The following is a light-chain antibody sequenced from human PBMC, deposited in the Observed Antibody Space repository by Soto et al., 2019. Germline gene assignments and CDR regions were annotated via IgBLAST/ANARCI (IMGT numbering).Light chain of an antibody. J-gene: IGKJ1*01. CDR2: GAS. CDR3: QQYNNWPQT. CDR1: QTINNN. V-gene: IGKV3-15*01. Sequence: VMTHSPSTLSFSPVQRSTLSCRASQTINNNVAWYQLKDGQVPRLVIYGASTRATDIPARFSGSGSGTDFTLTISSLQSEDFAEYHCQQYNNWPQTFGQGTKVDI.